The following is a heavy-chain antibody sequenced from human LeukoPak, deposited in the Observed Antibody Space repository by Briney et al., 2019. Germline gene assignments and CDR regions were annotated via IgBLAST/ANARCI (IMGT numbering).Heavy chain of an antibody. CDR2: INQSGST. J-gene: IGHJ3*02. CDR1: GGSFIGYY. CDR3: AVDLGGNALNDAFDI. D-gene: IGHD4-23*01. Sequence: PSETLSVTCAVYGGSFIGYYWSWIRQPLGKGLEWIGEINQSGSTNYSPSLKSRVTISVDTSKNQFSLKLSSVTAADTAVYYCAVDLGGNALNDAFDIWGQGTMVTVSS. V-gene: IGHV4-34*01.